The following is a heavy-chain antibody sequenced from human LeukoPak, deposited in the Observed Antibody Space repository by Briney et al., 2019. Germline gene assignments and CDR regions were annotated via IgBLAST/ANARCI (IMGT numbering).Heavy chain of an antibody. V-gene: IGHV1-2*04. CDR2: INPNSGGT. CDR1: GYTFSGYY. J-gene: IGHJ4*02. CDR3: ATARCGGDCSPSFDY. D-gene: IGHD2-21*02. Sequence: SVKVSCKASGYTFSGYYIHWVRQAPGQGLEWMGWINPNSGGTDYAQNFQGWVTMTRDTSISTAYMELSRLKSDDTAVYYCATARCGGDCSPSFDYWGQGTLVTVSS.